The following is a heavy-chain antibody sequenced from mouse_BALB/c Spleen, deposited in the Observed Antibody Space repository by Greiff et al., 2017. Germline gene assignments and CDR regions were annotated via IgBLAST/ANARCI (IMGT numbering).Heavy chain of an antibody. Sequence: VQLQQSGPGLVQPSQSLSITCTVSGFSLTSYGVHWVRQSPGKGLEWLGVIWSGGSTDYNAAFISRLSISKDNSTSQVFFKMNSLQANDTATYYCARMGILGAGFAYWGQGTLVTVSA. J-gene: IGHJ3*01. CDR2: IWSGGST. CDR3: ARMGILGAGFAY. V-gene: IGHV2-2*02. CDR1: GFSLTSYG.